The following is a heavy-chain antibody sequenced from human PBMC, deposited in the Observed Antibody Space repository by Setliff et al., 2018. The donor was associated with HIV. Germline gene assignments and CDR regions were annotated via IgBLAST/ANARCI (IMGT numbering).Heavy chain of an antibody. D-gene: IGHD1-26*01. V-gene: IGHV1-46*01. Sequence: ASVKVSCKASGYAFTSQFMHWVRQAPGQGLEWMGIISPSGDRTTYAQRFRGRVTMTSDTSTGTVYLHMSSLRAEDTAVYYCANSLAPGWELLEALLDYWGQGTLVTVSS. J-gene: IGHJ4*02. CDR3: ANSLAPGWELLEALLDY. CDR1: GYAFTSQF. CDR2: ISPSGDRT.